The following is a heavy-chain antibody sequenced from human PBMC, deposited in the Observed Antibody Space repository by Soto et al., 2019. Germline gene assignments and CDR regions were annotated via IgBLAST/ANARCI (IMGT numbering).Heavy chain of an antibody. Sequence: GASVEVRSDACGGGIGSCTRRWVQQAPGKGLEWMGRIIPILGIANYAQKFQGRVTITADKSTSTAYMELSSLRSEDTAVYYCASPYYASGTKTNRVPDAFDIWGQGTMVTVSS. D-gene: IGHD3-10*01. CDR1: GGGIGSCT. CDR2: IIPILGIA. V-gene: IGHV1-69*02. J-gene: IGHJ3*02. CDR3: ASPYYASGTKTNRVPDAFDI.